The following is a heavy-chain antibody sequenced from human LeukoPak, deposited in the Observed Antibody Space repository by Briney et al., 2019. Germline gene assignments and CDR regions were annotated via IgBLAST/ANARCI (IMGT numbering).Heavy chain of an antibody. D-gene: IGHD2-8*02. Sequence: GESLKISCKASGYIFTSYWIGWVRQMPGKGLEWMGIIYPGDSDTRYSPSFQGQVTISADKSISTAYLQWSSLKASDTAMYYCARHSSASGGEAWFDPWGQGTLVTVSS. V-gene: IGHV5-51*01. CDR3: ARHSSASGGEAWFDP. J-gene: IGHJ5*02. CDR1: GYIFTSYW. CDR2: IYPGDSDT.